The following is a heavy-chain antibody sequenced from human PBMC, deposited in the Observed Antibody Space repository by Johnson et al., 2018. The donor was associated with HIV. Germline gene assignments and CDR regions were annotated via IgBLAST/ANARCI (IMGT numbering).Heavy chain of an antibody. CDR3: GKGKFTMKVVIFIDM. CDR2: ISGSGGIT. Sequence: VQLVESGGGLVQPGGSLRLSCAASGFNFSTHAMSWVRQAPGKGLEWVSGISGSGGITYYADSVKRRFTISRDNSKNTLYLQMNSLKAEDTAVYYCGKGKFTMKVVIFIDMWGQGTMVTVSS. CDR1: GFNFSTHA. D-gene: IGHD3-22*01. V-gene: IGHV3-23*04. J-gene: IGHJ3*02.